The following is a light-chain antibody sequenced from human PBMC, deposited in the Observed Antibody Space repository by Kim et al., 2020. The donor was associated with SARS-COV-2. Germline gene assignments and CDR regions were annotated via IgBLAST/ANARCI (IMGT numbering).Light chain of an antibody. CDR3: QQYGSSPRT. J-gene: IGKJ1*01. CDR2: GAS. V-gene: IGKV3-20*01. Sequence: SPGEGATLSCRASQSVSSSSLAWYQQKSGQAPRLLIYGASSRATGIPDRFSGSGSGTDFTLTISRLEPEDFAVYYCQQYGSSPRTFGQGTKVDIK. CDR1: QSVSSSS.